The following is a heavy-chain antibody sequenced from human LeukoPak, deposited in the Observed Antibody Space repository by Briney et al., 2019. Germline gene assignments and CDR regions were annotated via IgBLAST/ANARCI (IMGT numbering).Heavy chain of an antibody. V-gene: IGHV1-3*01. D-gene: IGHD3-10*01. J-gene: IGHJ4*02. CDR1: GYTFTSYA. CDR2: INAGNGNT. Sequence: GASVKVSCKASGYTFTSYAMHWVRQAPGQRLEWMGWINAGNGNTKYSQKFQGRVTINADESTSTAYMELSSLRSEDTAIYYCAREWAGYGSGSYYYYWGQGTLVTVSS. CDR3: AREWAGYGSGSYYYY.